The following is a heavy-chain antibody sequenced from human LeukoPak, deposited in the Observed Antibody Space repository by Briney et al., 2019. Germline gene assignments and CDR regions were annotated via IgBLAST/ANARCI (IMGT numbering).Heavy chain of an antibody. CDR1: GFTFSSYE. CDR3: AKQQYSSGWYVPYYFDY. Sequence: QPGGSLRLSCAASGFTFSSYEMNWVRQAPGKGLEWVSYISSSGNAVYYADSVKGRFTISRDNAKNSLYLQMNSLRAEDTAVYYCAKQQYSSGWYVPYYFDYWGQGTLVTVSS. D-gene: IGHD6-19*01. V-gene: IGHV3-48*03. CDR2: ISSSGNAV. J-gene: IGHJ4*02.